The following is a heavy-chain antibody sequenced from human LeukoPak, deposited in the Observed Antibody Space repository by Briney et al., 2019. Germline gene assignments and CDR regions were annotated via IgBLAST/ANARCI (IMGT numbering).Heavy chain of an antibody. J-gene: IGHJ5*02. CDR1: GGSISSYY. CDR2: IYYSGST. Sequence: SETLSLTCTVSGGSISSYYWSWIRKPPGKGLGWIGYIYYSGSTNYNPSLKSRVTISVDTSKNQFSLKLSSVTAADTAVYYCARDDYGGNSCWFDPWGQGTLVTVSS. D-gene: IGHD4-23*01. CDR3: ARDDYGGNSCWFDP. V-gene: IGHV4-59*01.